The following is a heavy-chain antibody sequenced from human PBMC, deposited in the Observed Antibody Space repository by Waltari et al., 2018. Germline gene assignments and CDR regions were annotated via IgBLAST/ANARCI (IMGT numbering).Heavy chain of an antibody. D-gene: IGHD2-15*01. V-gene: IGHV4-59*01. CDR1: GGSISSYY. CDR3: ARSSEYCSGGSCYNYYYYMDV. J-gene: IGHJ6*03. CDR2: IYYSGST. Sequence: QVQLQESGSGLVKPSETLSLTCTVSGGSISSYYWSWIRQPPGKGLEWIGYIYYSGSTNYTPSLKILVTISVDTSKNQFSLKLSSVTAADTAVYYCARSSEYCSGGSCYNYYYYMDVWGKGTTVTVSS.